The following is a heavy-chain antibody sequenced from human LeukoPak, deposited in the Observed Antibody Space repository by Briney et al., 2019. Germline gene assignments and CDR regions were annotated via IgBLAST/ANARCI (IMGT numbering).Heavy chain of an antibody. V-gene: IGHV3-21*01. CDR3: AREAGHGYSYGY. CDR2: ISSSSSYI. D-gene: IGHD5-18*01. Sequence: GGSLRLSCAASGFTFSSYSMNWVRQAPGKGLEWVSSISSSSSYIYYADSVKGRFTISRDNAKNSLYLQMNSLRAEDTAVYYCAREAGHGYSYGYWGQGTLVSVSS. CDR1: GFTFSSYS. J-gene: IGHJ4*02.